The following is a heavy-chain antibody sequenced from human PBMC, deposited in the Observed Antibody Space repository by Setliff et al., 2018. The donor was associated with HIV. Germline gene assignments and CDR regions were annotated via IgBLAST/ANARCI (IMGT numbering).Heavy chain of an antibody. CDR1: GFTFSSYG. Sequence: PGGSLRLSCAASGFTFSSYGMHWVRQAPGKGLEWVAVIWYDGNNKYFADSVTGRFTISRDNSKNTLYLQMNSLRAEDTAVYYCAKDGYSYGSSSYFDYWGQGTLVTVSS. D-gene: IGHD5-18*01. V-gene: IGHV3-33*06. CDR2: IWYDGNNK. J-gene: IGHJ4*02. CDR3: AKDGYSYGSSSYFDY.